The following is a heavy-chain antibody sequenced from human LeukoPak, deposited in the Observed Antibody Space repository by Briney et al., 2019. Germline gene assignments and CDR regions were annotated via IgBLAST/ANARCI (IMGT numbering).Heavy chain of an antibody. Sequence: ASVKVSCKASGYTFTSYGISWVRQAPGQGLEWMGRISAYNGNTNYAQKLQGRVTMTTDTSTSTAYMELRSLRPDDTAVYYCARVSNYDILTGERWGQGTLVTVSS. J-gene: IGHJ4*02. CDR1: GYTFTSYG. CDR3: ARVSNYDILTGER. CDR2: ISAYNGNT. D-gene: IGHD3-9*01. V-gene: IGHV1-18*04.